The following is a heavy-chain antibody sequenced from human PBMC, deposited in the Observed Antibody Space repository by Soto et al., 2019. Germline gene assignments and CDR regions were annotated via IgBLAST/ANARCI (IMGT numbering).Heavy chain of an antibody. CDR1: GFTFSSYA. V-gene: IGHV3-23*01. CDR3: AKDLGVENCSDVYSYSLFAY. CDR2: ISGSGGNT. J-gene: IGHJ4*02. Sequence: EVQLLEFGGGLVQPGGSLRLSCAASGFTFSSYAMSWVRQAPGKGLERVSVISGSGGNTYSADSVKGRFSISRDNSKNTLHLQMSRLRDEDSAIYYGAKDLGVENCSDVYSYSLFAYWGQGTLVTVSS. D-gene: IGHD2-15*01.